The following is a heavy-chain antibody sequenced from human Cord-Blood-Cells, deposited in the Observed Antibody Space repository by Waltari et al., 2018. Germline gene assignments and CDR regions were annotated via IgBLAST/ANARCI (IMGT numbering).Heavy chain of an antibody. CDR1: GGSISSSSYY. D-gene: IGHD3-3*01. V-gene: IGHV4-39*01. CDR3: ARRLATIFGVVIGFDY. J-gene: IGHJ4*02. CDR2: IYYRGST. Sequence: QLQLQESGPGLVKPSETLSLTCTVSGGSISSSSYYWGWIRQPPGKGLEWIGSIYYRGSTYYNPSLKSRVTISVDTSKNQFSLKLSSVTAAYTAVYYCARRLATIFGVVIGFDYWGQGTLVTVSS.